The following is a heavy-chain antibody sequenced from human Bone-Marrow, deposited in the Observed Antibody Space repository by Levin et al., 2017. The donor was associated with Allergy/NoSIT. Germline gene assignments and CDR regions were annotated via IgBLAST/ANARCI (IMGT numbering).Heavy chain of an antibody. CDR2: MSYSGSP. J-gene: IGHJ3*02. CDR3: ARGACNPDSSDYYYFGFDI. V-gene: IGHV4-61*08. Sequence: SETLSLTCTVSGASVSNGGYYWTWIRQTPGKGLEWIGYMSYSGSPRYNPSLRSRVTIAEDTSTNQFSLTLTSVTAADTAMYFCARGACNPDSSDYYYFGFDIWGQGTLVTVSS. D-gene: IGHD3-22*01. CDR1: GASVSNGGYY.